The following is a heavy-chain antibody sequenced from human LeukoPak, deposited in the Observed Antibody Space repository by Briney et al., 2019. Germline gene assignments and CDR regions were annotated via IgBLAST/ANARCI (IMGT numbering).Heavy chain of an antibody. CDR2: INHSGST. J-gene: IGHJ6*03. D-gene: IGHD3-16*02. CDR1: GGSFSGYY. Sequence: PSETLSLTCAVYGGSFSGYYWSWIRQPPGKGLEWIGEINHSGSTNYNPSLKSRVTISVDTSKNQSSLKLSSVTAADTAVYYCARGRSMITFGGVIAYYYYYMDVWGKGTTVTVSS. V-gene: IGHV4-34*01. CDR3: ARGRSMITFGGVIAYYYYYMDV.